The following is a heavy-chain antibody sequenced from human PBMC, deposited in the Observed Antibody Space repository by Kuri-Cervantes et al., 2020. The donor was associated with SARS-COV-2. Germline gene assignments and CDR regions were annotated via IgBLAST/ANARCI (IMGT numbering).Heavy chain of an antibody. V-gene: IGHV3-30*03. CDR2: ISYDGSNK. D-gene: IGHD3-3*01. Sequence: GGSLRLSCAASGFTFSSYGMHWVRQAPGKGLEWVAVISYDGSNKYYADSVKGRFTISRDNSKNTLYLQMNSLRAEDTAVYYCASELFGVVPEQDHQGDAFDIWGQGTMVTVSS. CDR1: GFTFSSYG. CDR3: ASELFGVVPEQDHQGDAFDI. J-gene: IGHJ3*02.